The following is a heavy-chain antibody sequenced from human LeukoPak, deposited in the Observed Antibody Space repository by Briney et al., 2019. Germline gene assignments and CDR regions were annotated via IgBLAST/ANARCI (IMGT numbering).Heavy chain of an antibody. J-gene: IGHJ3*02. D-gene: IGHD1-1*01. Sequence: ASVKVSCKTSGFTFTSYGISWVRQAPGQGLEWVGWISGYNGNTNYAQKFQGRVTMTSDTSVNTAYMELSGLRFDDTAVYYCTRGILLKERGTFDIWGQGTMVTVSS. V-gene: IGHV1-18*01. CDR3: TRGILLKERGTFDI. CDR2: ISGYNGNT. CDR1: GFTFTSYG.